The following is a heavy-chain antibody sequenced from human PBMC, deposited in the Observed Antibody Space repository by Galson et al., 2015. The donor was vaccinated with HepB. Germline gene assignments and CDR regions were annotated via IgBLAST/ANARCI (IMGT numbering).Heavy chain of an antibody. J-gene: IGHJ4*02. Sequence: SETLSLTCTVSGGSFSGYYWSWIRQPPGKGLEWIGYIYYSGSTNYNPSLKSRVTISVDTSKNQFSLKLSSVTAADTAVYYCARGFEGFGRDWGQGTLVTVSS. V-gene: IGHV4-59*01. CDR1: GGSFSGYY. CDR2: IYYSGST. CDR3: ARGFEGFGRD. D-gene: IGHD3-10*01.